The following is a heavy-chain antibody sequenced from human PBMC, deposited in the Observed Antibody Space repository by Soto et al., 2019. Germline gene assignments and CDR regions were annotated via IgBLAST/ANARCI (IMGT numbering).Heavy chain of an antibody. J-gene: IGHJ4*02. V-gene: IGHV3-30-3*01. Sequence: QVQLVESGGGVVQPGRSLRLSCSASGFTFSDFEMYWVRQAPGKGLDWVSVISYDGSNQYYAGSVKGRFTVSRDNSKNTPFLPMNSLRPEYTAVYFSARLTGTAPRFDYWGQGTLVTVPS. CDR2: ISYDGSNQ. CDR1: GFTFSDFE. CDR3: ARLTGTAPRFDY. D-gene: IGHD1-7*01.